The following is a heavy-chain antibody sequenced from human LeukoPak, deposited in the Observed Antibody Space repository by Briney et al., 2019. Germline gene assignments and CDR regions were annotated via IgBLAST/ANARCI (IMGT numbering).Heavy chain of an antibody. D-gene: IGHD6-13*01. Sequence: ASVKVSCKASGYTFTSYGISWVRQAPGQAFEWMGWISAYNGNTNYAQKLQGRVTMTTDTSTSTAYMELRSLRSDDTVVYYCARVGSSRPTDENWFDPWGQGTLVTVSS. CDR1: GYTFTSYG. CDR3: ARVGSSRPTDENWFDP. V-gene: IGHV1-18*01. CDR2: ISAYNGNT. J-gene: IGHJ5*02.